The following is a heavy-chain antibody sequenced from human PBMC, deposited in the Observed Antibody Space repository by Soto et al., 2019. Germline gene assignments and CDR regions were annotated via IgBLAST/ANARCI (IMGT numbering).Heavy chain of an antibody. CDR3: TTENLELEGLDAFDI. CDR1: GFTFSNAW. V-gene: IGHV3-15*01. D-gene: IGHD3-3*01. J-gene: IGHJ3*02. CDR2: IKSKTDGGTT. Sequence: GGSLRLSCAASGFTFSNAWMSWVRQAPGKGLEWVGRIKSKTDGGTTDYAAPVKGRFTISRDDSKNTLYLQMNSLKTEDTAVYYCTTENLELEGLDAFDIWGQGTMVTVSS.